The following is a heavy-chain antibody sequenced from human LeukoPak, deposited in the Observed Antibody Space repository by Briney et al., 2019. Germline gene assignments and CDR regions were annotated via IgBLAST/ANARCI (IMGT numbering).Heavy chain of an antibody. J-gene: IGHJ3*02. D-gene: IGHD1-26*01. CDR1: RFTFRSYA. CDR2: IRDSGDTP. CDR3: AREAKELGATAFQM. V-gene: IGHV3-23*01. Sequence: GSLRLSCAGSRFTFRSYALSSVRQCPGEGLEWVSAIRDSGDTPCEADSVKGRFTICRDNDKNLLYLKMNSLRAEDTAVYYCAREAKELGATAFQMWGQRT.